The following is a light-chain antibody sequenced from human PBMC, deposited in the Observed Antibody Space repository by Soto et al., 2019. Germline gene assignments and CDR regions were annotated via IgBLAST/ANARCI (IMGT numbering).Light chain of an antibody. CDR1: ASDIGGYSL. J-gene: IGLJ1*01. V-gene: IGLV2-8*01. CDR3: SAHGGTNPYV. CDR2: DVN. Sequence: QSALTQPPSASGSPGQSVAISCTGTASDIGGYSLVSWYQHHPGKAPKLLIYDVNKRPSGVPDRFSGSKSGNTASLTVSGLQAEDEAEYYCSAHGGTNPYVFGTGTKLTVL.